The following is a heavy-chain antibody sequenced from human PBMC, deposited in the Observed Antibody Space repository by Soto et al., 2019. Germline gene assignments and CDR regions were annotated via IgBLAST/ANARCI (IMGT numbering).Heavy chain of an antibody. D-gene: IGHD3-16*01. V-gene: IGHV4-39*01. CDR1: GGSISSNSYY. Sequence: QLQLQESGPGLVKPSETLSLACTVSGGSISSNSYYWDWHRQPPGKGLEWIGSMYYSGATYHNPSLQSRVTISLDTSTKQVSLNLSSVTAADTAVSYCARHAGYGSVWGNCDGRDYWGQGTLVTVSS. CDR3: ARHAGYGSVWGNCDGRDY. J-gene: IGHJ4*02. CDR2: MYYSGAT.